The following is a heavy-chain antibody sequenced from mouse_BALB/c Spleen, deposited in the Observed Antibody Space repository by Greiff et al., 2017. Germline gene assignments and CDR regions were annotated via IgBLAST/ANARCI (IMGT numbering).Heavy chain of an antibody. V-gene: IGHV3-8*02. CDR3: ARYRYYGSSYYFDY. CDR2: ISYSGST. J-gene: IGHJ2*01. D-gene: IGHD1-1*01. CDR1: GDSITSGY. Sequence: DVKLVESGPSLVKPSQTLSLTCSVTGDSITSGYWNWIRKFPGNKLEYMGYISYSGSTYYNPSLKSRISITRDTSKNQYYLQLNSVTTEDTATYYCARYRYYGSSYYFDYWGQGTTLTVSS.